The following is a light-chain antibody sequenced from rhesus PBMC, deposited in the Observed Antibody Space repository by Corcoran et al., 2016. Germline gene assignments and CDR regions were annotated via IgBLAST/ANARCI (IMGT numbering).Light chain of an antibody. CDR1: ESVGSY. CDR2: SAY. Sequence: EFVMTQSPATLSLSPGETATLSCRASESVGSYLAWYQQKPGQVPKLLVHSAYFRATGIPDRFSGSGSRKEFTLTISSLEPEDVGVYHCQQYNDLLPTFGQGTKVEIK. CDR3: QQYNDLLPT. J-gene: IGKJ1*01. V-gene: IGKV3-40*03.